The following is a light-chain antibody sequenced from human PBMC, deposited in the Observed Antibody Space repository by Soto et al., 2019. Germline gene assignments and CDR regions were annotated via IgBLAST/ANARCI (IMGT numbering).Light chain of an antibody. CDR1: SSNIGSNT. V-gene: IGLV1-44*01. CDR3: AAWDDSLNGNVV. CDR2: SNN. J-gene: IGLJ2*01. Sequence: QLVLTQPPSASGTPGQRVTISCSGSSSNIGSNTVNWYQQLPGTAPKLLVHSNNQRPSGVPDRFSGSKSGTSATLAISGLQSEDEADYYCAAWDDSLNGNVVFGGGTKLTVL.